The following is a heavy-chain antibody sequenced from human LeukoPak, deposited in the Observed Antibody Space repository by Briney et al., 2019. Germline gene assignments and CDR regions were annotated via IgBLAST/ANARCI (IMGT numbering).Heavy chain of an antibody. CDR2: IYYSGST. CDR1: GGSISSSSYY. CDR3: AVVPADYYYYYYMDV. V-gene: IGHV4-39*01. J-gene: IGHJ6*03. D-gene: IGHD2-2*01. Sequence: PSETLSLTCTVSGGSISSSSYYWGWIRQPPGKGLEWIGSIYYSGSTYYNPSLKSRVTISVDTSKNQFSLKLSSVTAADTAVYYCAVVPADYYYYYYMDVWGKGTTVTVSS.